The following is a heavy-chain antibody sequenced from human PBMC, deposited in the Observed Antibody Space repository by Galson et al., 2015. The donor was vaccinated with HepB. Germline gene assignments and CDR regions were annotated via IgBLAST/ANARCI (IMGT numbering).Heavy chain of an antibody. CDR3: ARRHSSSSLRRAFDI. Sequence: ETLSLTCTVSGGSISSSSFYWSWIRQPPGKGLEWIGEINHSGSTNYNPSLKSRVTISVDTSKNQFSLKLSSVTAADTAVYYCARRHSSSSLRRAFDIWGQGTMVTVSS. CDR1: GGSISSSSFY. V-gene: IGHV4-39*07. D-gene: IGHD6-6*01. J-gene: IGHJ3*02. CDR2: INHSGST.